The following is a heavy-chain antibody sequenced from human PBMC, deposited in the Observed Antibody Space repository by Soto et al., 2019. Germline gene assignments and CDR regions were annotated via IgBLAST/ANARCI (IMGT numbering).Heavy chain of an antibody. Sequence: QVQLVESGGGVVQPGRSLRLSCAASGFTFSSYAMHWVRQAPGKGLEWVAVISYDGSNKYYEDSVKGRFTISRDNSKNTLYLQMNSLRAEDTAVYYCARDHTVTTAFDIWGQGTMVTVSS. V-gene: IGHV3-30-3*01. D-gene: IGHD4-17*01. CDR1: GFTFSSYA. J-gene: IGHJ3*02. CDR2: ISYDGSNK. CDR3: ARDHTVTTAFDI.